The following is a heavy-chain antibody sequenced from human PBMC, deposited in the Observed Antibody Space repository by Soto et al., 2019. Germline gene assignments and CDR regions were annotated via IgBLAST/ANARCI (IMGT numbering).Heavy chain of an antibody. V-gene: IGHV3-7*01. CDR1: GFTFSSYW. CDR3: AREGEPYTSGCRECGAYDF. CDR2: IKEDGSET. J-gene: IGHJ4*02. Sequence: GGSLRLSCAASGFTFSSYWMSWVLQAPGKGLEWVANIKEDGSETYYVQSVKGRFTISRDNAKNSLYLQLNSLRAEDTAVYYCAREGEPYTSGCRECGAYDFWGQGNLVTVSS. D-gene: IGHD6-19*01.